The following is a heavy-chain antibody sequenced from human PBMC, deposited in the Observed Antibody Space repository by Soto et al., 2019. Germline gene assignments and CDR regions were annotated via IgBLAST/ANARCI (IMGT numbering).Heavy chain of an antibody. J-gene: IGHJ4*02. D-gene: IGHD3-22*01. V-gene: IGHV3-74*01. CDR2: INNDGTST. Sequence: PVGSLRLSCAASGFSFSTYWMHWVRQAPGKGLVWVSRINNDGTSTSYADSVKGRFTISRDNAKNTLYLQMNSLRAEDTAVYYCATDRGYDSSGYYGNFDYWGQGTLVTVS. CDR3: ATDRGYDSSGYYGNFDY. CDR1: GFSFSTYW.